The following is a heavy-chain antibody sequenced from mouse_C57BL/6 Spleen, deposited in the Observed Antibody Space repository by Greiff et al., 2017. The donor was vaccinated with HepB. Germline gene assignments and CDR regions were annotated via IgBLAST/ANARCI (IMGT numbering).Heavy chain of an antibody. J-gene: IGHJ2*01. V-gene: IGHV10-3*01. CDR3: VRDDSSGWGFDY. Sequence: EVQLVESDGGLVQPKGSLKLSCAASGFTFNTYAMHWVRQAPGKGLEWVARIRSKSSNYATYYADSVKDRFTISRDDSQSMLYLQMNNLKTEDTAMYYCVRDDSSGWGFDYWGQGTTLTVSS. D-gene: IGHD3-2*02. CDR1: GFTFNTYA. CDR2: IRSKSSNYAT.